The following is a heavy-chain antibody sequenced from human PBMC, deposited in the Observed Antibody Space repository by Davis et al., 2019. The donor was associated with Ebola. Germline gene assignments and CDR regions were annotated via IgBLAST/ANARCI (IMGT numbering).Heavy chain of an antibody. CDR2: MRHDGSKE. CDR3: ARDLYYDFWSGSGY. J-gene: IGHJ4*02. Sequence: GESLKISCAASGFTFSDYGMHWVRQAPGKGLDWVAFMRHDGSKEYYADSVKGRFTISRDNSKNTLYLQMNSLRAEDTALYYCARDLYYDFWSGSGYWGQGTLVTVSS. CDR1: GFTFSDYG. V-gene: IGHV3-30*02. D-gene: IGHD3-3*01.